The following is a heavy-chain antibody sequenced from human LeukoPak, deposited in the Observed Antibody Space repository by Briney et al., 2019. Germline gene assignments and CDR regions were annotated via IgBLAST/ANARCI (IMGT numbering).Heavy chain of an antibody. CDR1: GGSISSSSYY. Sequence: SETLSLTCTVSGGSISSSSYYWGWIRQPPGKGLEWIGSIYYSGSTYYNPSLKSRVTISVDTSKNQFSLKLSSVTAADTAVYYCARDPDDYGDFQSDYWGQGTLVTVSS. CDR2: IYYSGST. CDR3: ARDPDDYGDFQSDY. J-gene: IGHJ4*02. D-gene: IGHD4-17*01. V-gene: IGHV4-39*07.